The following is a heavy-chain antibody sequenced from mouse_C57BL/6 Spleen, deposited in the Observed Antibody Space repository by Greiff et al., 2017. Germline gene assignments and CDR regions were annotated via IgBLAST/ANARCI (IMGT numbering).Heavy chain of an antibody. CDR2: IYPGDGDT. D-gene: IGHD2-1*01. CDR1: GYAFSSSW. J-gene: IGHJ2*01. CDR3: ARGDGNCDY. Sequence: VKLMESGPELVKPGASVKISCKASGYAFSSSWMNWVKQRPGKGLEWIGRIYPGDGDTNYNGKFKGKATLTADKSSSTAYMQLSSLTSEDSAVYFCARGDGNCDYWGQGTTRTVSS. V-gene: IGHV1-82*01.